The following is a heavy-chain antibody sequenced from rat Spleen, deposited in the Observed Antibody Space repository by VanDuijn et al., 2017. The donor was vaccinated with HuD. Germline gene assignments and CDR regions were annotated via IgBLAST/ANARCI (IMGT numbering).Heavy chain of an antibody. V-gene: IGHV5-25*01. CDR3: ARLYTTDRYPY. CDR1: GFTFSSFA. J-gene: IGHJ2*01. CDR2: ITSGGSNT. D-gene: IGHD1-6*01. Sequence: EVQLVESGGGLVQPGRSLKLSCAASGFTFSSFAMAWVRQAPKKGLEWVATITSGGSNTYYPDSVKGRFTISRDNAKSTLYLQMDSLRSEDTATYYCARLYTTDRYPYWGQGVMVTVSS.